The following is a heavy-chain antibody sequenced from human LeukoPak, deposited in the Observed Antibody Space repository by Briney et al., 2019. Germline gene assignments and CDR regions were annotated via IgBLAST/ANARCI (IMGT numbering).Heavy chain of an antibody. CDR1: GGSISSGSYY. J-gene: IGHJ6*03. D-gene: IGHD2-21*01. CDR3: ARAAYCGGDCYSKSYYYYYYMDV. V-gene: IGHV4-61*02. CDR2: IYTSGST. Sequence: SQTLSLTCTVSGGSISSGSYYWSWIRQPAGKGLEWIGRIYTSGSTNYNPSLKSRVPISVDTSKNQLSLQLSSVTAADTAVYYCARAAYCGGDCYSKSYYYYYYMDVWGKGTTVTVSS.